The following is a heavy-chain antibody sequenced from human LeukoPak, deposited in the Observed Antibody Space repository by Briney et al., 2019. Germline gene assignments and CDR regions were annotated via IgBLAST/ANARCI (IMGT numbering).Heavy chain of an antibody. CDR2: IGSSGYDI. CDR3: ARGAWDLPLDY. CDR1: GFTFSDYY. Sequence: PGGSLRLSCAASGFTFSDYYMSWIRQAPGKGLEWISYIGSSGYDINNADSVKGRFTISRDNAKNSLYLQMYSLRPEDTAVYYCARGAWDLPLDYWGQGTLVIVSS. D-gene: IGHD1-26*01. J-gene: IGHJ4*02. V-gene: IGHV3-11*04.